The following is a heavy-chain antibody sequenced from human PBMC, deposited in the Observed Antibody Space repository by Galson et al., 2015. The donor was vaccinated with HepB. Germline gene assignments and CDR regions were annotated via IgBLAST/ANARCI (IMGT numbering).Heavy chain of an antibody. CDR3: AKDPYGSENFPEYLQH. D-gene: IGHD3-10*01. CDR2: TSFDGGKK. V-gene: IGHV3-30*18. CDR1: GFTFSSHG. Sequence: SLRLSCAASGFTFSSHGMHWVRQAPGKGLEWVAVTSFDGGKKWYADSVKGRFTISRDNSRNTVYLQMDGLRPEDTAMYYCAKDPYGSENFPEYLQHWGQGTRGTVSS. J-gene: IGHJ1*01.